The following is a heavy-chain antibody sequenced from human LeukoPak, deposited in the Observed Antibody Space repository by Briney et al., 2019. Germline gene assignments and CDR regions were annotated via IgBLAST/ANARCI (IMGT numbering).Heavy chain of an antibody. D-gene: IGHD6-25*01. CDR3: ARRLQRHFDY. V-gene: IGHV5-10-1*01. CDR1: GYSFTSYW. J-gene: IGHJ4*02. Sequence: GESLRISCKGSGYSFTSYWISWVSQMPGKGREWMGRIDPTDSYTNYSPSFQGHVTISVDKSISTAYLQWSSLKATDTAMYYCARRLQRHFDYWGQGTLVTVS. CDR2: IDPTDSYT.